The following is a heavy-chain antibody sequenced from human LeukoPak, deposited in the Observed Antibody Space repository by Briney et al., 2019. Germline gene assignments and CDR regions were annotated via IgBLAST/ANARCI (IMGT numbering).Heavy chain of an antibody. CDR2: MNPNSGNT. Sequence: ASVKVSCKASGYTFNNYDINWVRQAPGQGLEWMGWMNPNSGNTGYAQKFQGRVTITRDTSISTAYMELSTLTSEDTAVYYCTRGRPASFDPWGQGTLVTVSS. V-gene: IGHV1-8*01. D-gene: IGHD2-2*01. CDR3: TRGRPASFDP. J-gene: IGHJ5*02. CDR1: GYTFNNYD.